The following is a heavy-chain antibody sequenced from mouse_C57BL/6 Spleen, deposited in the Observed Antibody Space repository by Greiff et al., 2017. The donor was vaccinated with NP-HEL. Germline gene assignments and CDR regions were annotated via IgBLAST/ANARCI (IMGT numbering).Heavy chain of an antibody. CDR2: IDPSDSYT. CDR1: GYTFTSYW. D-gene: IGHD2-4*01. Sequence: VQLQQPGAELVMPGASVKLSCKASGYTFTSYWMHWVKQRPGQGLEWIGEIDPSDSYTNYNQKFKGKSTLTVDKSSSTAYMQLSSLTSEDSAVHYCARGDYFAYWGQGTLVTVSA. V-gene: IGHV1-69*01. J-gene: IGHJ3*01. CDR3: ARGDYFAY.